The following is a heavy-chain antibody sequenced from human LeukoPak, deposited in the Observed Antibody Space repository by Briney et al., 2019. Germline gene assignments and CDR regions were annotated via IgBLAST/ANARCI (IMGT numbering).Heavy chain of an antibody. D-gene: IGHD3-3*01. V-gene: IGHV3-7*01. CDR2: IKQDGSEK. CDR3: ARKERDYDFWSDYYHYYMDV. Sequence: GGSLRLSCVASGFTFSSYWMSWVRQAPGKGLEWVANIKQDGSEKYYVDSVKGRFTISRDNAKNSLYLQMNSLRAEDTAVYYCARKERDYDFWSDYYHYYMDVWGKGTTVTVSS. CDR1: GFTFSSYW. J-gene: IGHJ6*03.